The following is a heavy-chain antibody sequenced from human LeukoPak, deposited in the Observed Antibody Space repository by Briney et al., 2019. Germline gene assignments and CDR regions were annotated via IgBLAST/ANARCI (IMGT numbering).Heavy chain of an antibody. Sequence: GGSLRLSCTASGFTFSSYSMNWVRQAPGKGLEWVSSISSSSSYIYYADSVKGRFTISRDNAKNSLYLQMNSLRAEDTAVYYCARDHGYSSGWYDASFDYWGQGTLVTVSS. CDR1: GFTFSSYS. CDR3: ARDHGYSSGWYDASFDY. V-gene: IGHV3-21*01. D-gene: IGHD6-19*01. CDR2: ISSSSSYI. J-gene: IGHJ4*02.